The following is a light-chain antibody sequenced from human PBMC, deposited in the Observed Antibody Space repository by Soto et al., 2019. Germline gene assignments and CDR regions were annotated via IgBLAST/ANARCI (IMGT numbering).Light chain of an antibody. CDR1: QTISSSY. J-gene: IGKJ5*01. Sequence: EIVLTQSPGTLSLSPGERATLSCRASQTISSSYLAWYQQKPGQAPRLLIYGASSRATGIPDRFSGSGSGTDFTLTISRLEPEDFAVYYCQQYGSSPIAFGQGTRLDIK. V-gene: IGKV3-20*01. CDR3: QQYGSSPIA. CDR2: GAS.